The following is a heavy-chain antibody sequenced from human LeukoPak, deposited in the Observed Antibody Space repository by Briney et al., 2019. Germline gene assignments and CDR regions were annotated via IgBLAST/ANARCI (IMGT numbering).Heavy chain of an antibody. CDR3: ARGQYNWNY. J-gene: IGHJ4*02. Sequence: SETLSLTCTVSGGSISYHWGWIRQPPGKGLEWLGYIYYSGSTNYNPSLKSRVTISVDTSKNQFSLKLRSVTAADTAVYYCARGQYNWNYWGQGTLVTVSS. CDR1: GGSISYH. CDR2: IYYSGST. V-gene: IGHV4-59*01. D-gene: IGHD1-20*01.